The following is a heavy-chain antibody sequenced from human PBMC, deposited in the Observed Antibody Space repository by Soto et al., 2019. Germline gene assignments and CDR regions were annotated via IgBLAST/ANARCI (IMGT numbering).Heavy chain of an antibody. V-gene: IGHV3-13*01. CDR2: IGTAGDT. CDR3: ARGAAAGNFDY. J-gene: IGHJ4*02. D-gene: IGHD6-13*01. Sequence: GGSLRLSCAASGFTFSSYDMHWVRQATGKGLEWVSAIGTAGDTYYPGSVKGRFTISRENAKNSLYLQMNSLRAEDTAVYYCARGAAAGNFDYWGQGTLVTVSS. CDR1: GFTFSSYD.